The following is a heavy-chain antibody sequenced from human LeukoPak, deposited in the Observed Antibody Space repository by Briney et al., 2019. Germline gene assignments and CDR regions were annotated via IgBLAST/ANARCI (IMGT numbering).Heavy chain of an antibody. J-gene: IGHJ3*02. V-gene: IGHV3-30*02. CDR1: GFTFSSYG. CDR3: ARARSGVVPATWDAFDI. CDR2: IRYDGSNK. D-gene: IGHD2-2*01. Sequence: GGSLRLSCAASGFTFSSYGMHWVRQAPGKGLEWVAFIRYDGSNKYYADSVKGRFTISRDNSKNTLYLQMNSLRAEDTAVYYCARARSGVVPATWDAFDIWGQGTMVTVSS.